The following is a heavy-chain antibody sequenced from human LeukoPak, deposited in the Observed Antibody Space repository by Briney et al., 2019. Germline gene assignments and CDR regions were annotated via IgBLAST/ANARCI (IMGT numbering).Heavy chain of an antibody. Sequence: GGSLRLSCVASGFTFSSHGMHWVRQAPAKGLEWVSIIWYDGSEKYYADSVKGRFTISRDNSKNTVYLQMNSLRAEDTAVYYCARDGGYHSSGPFDYWGQGTLVTVSS. CDR3: ARDGGYHSSGPFDY. CDR2: IWYDGSEK. CDR1: GFTFSSHG. V-gene: IGHV3-33*01. J-gene: IGHJ4*02. D-gene: IGHD3-22*01.